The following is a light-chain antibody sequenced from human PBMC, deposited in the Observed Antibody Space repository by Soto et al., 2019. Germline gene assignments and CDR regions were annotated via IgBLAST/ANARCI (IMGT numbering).Light chain of an antibody. Sequence: DIQMTQSPSSLSASVGDRVTITCQASQDISNHLNWYQQKPGKAPKLLSFDAFSVEAGVPSRFSRSGSGTPFTFTIHSLQAEDIATYFCRQYGDLPLTFGGGTKV. V-gene: IGKV1-33*01. CDR1: QDISNH. J-gene: IGKJ4*01. CDR2: DAF. CDR3: RQYGDLPLT.